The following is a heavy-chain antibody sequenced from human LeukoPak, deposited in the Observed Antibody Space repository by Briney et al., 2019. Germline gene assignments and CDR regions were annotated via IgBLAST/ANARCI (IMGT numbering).Heavy chain of an antibody. D-gene: IGHD3-10*01. CDR3: ARERGGRYYYYGMDV. V-gene: IGHV3-30-3*01. CDR1: GFTFSSYA. CDR2: ISYDGSNK. Sequence: GRSLRLSCAASGFTFSSYAMHWVRQAPGKGLEWVAVISYDGSNKYYADSVKGRFTISRDNSKNTLYLQMNSLRAEDTAVYYCARERGGRYYYYGMDVWGQGTTVTVSS. J-gene: IGHJ6*02.